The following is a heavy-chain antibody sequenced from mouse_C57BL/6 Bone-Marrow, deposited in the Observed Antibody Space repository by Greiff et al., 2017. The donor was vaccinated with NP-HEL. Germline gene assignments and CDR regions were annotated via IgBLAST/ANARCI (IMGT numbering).Heavy chain of an antibody. V-gene: IGHV5-9-1*02. Sequence: EVKLVESGEGLVKPGGSLKLSCAASGFTFSSYAMSWVRQTPEKRLEWVAYISSGGDYIYYADTVKGRFTISRDNARNTLYLQMSSLKSEDTAMYYCTRGRITTVVAYWYFDVWGTGTTVTVSS. CDR2: ISSGGDYI. CDR3: TRGRITTVVAYWYFDV. D-gene: IGHD1-1*01. J-gene: IGHJ1*03. CDR1: GFTFSSYA.